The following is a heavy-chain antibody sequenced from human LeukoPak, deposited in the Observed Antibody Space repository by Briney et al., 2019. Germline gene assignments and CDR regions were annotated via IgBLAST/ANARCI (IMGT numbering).Heavy chain of an antibody. CDR3: ARDSRITVFGVVITYMDV. CDR2: IYTSGST. V-gene: IGHV4-4*07. D-gene: IGHD3-3*01. J-gene: IGHJ6*03. Sequence: SETLSLTCTVSGGSISSYYWSWIRQPAGKGLEWIGRIYTSGSTNYNPSLKSRVTMSVDTSKNQFSLKLSSVTAADTAVYYCARDSRITVFGVVITYMDVWGKGTTVTVSS. CDR1: GGSISSYY.